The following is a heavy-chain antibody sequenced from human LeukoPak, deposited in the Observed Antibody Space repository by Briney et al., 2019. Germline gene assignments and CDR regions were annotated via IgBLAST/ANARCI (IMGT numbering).Heavy chain of an antibody. V-gene: IGHV3-21*04. CDR1: GFTFSSYS. J-gene: IGHJ4*02. Sequence: PGGSLRLSCAASGFTFSSYSMNWVRQAPGKGLEWVSSISSSSSYIYYADSVKGRFTISRDNAKNSLYLQMNSLRAEDTAVYYCAKPSISNYDYVWGSYRSPVYYFDYWGQGTLVTVSS. D-gene: IGHD3-16*02. CDR3: AKPSISNYDYVWGSYRSPVYYFDY. CDR2: ISSSSSYI.